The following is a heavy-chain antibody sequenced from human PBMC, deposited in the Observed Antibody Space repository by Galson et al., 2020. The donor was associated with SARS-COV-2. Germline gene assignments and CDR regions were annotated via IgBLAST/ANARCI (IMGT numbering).Heavy chain of an antibody. CDR1: GTPLSGGSYS. CDR2: ISHSGAT. V-gene: IGHV4-30-2*01. J-gene: IGHJ3*02. Sequence: QTLSLTCAVSGTPLSGGSYSWEWLRQPPGKGREWSGYISHSGATSYNPSLQSRVTISGDRSKNQFSLRLSSETAADAAVYFCARLPYGDNAPEAFDIWGPGTRVTVAS. D-gene: IGHD4-17*01. CDR3: ARLPYGDNAPEAFDI.